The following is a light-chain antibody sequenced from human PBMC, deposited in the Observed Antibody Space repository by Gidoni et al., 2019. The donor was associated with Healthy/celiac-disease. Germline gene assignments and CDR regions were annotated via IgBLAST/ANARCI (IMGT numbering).Light chain of an antibody. CDR3: QAWDSNIVV. V-gene: IGLV3-1*01. CDR2: QDT. CDR1: KLGDKY. Sequence: SYELTQPPPVSVSPGQTASITCSGDKLGDKYACWYQQKPGQSPVLVIYQDTKRPSGIPERFSGSNSGNTATLTISGTQAMDEADYYCQAWDSNIVVFGGGTKLTVL. J-gene: IGLJ2*01.